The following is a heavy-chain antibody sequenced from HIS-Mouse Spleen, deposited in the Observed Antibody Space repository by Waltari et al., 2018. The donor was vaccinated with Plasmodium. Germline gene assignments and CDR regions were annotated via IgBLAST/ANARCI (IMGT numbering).Heavy chain of an antibody. CDR3: ARDLFRIGVAGTEYYYGMDV. CDR1: GYTFTSYY. Sequence: QVQLVQSGAEVKKPGASVKVSCKASGYTFTSYYMHWVRQAPGQGLEWMGIISPSGGRTRYEKKCLGRVTMTRDTSTSTVYMELSSLRSEDTAVYYCARDLFRIGVAGTEYYYGMDVWGQGTTVTVSS. V-gene: IGHV1-46*01. J-gene: IGHJ6*02. D-gene: IGHD6-19*01. CDR2: ISPSGGRT.